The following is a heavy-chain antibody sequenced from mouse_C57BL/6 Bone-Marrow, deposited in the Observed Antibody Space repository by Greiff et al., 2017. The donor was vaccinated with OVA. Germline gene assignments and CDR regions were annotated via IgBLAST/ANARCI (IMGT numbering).Heavy chain of an antibody. CDR3: ARRGAITTTGNFDY. CDR1: GFTFSSYG. V-gene: IGHV5-6*01. D-gene: IGHD1-1*01. J-gene: IGHJ2*01. Sequence: EVQLVESGGDLVKPGGSLKLSCAASGFTFSSYGMSWVRQTPDKRLEWVATISSGGSYTYYPDSVKGRFTISRDNAKNTLYLQMRSLKSEDTAMYYCARRGAITTTGNFDYWGQGTTLTVSS. CDR2: ISSGGSYT.